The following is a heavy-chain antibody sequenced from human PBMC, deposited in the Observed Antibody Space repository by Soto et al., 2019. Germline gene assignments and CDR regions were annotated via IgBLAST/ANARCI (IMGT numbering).Heavy chain of an antibody. J-gene: IGHJ4*02. CDR1: GFSFSSYG. Sequence: PGGSLRLSCTASGFSFSSYGMHWVRQAPGKGLEWVALIWYESTNKYYAASVKGRFTISRDNSKNTLYLQMNSLRADDTAVYYCARDGADYLQLKYYFDYWGQGTLVTVSS. V-gene: IGHV3-33*01. D-gene: IGHD4-17*01. CDR3: ARDGADYLQLKYYFDY. CDR2: IWYESTNK.